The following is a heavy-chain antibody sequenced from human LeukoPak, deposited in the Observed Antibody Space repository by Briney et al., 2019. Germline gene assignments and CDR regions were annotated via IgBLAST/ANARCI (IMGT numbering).Heavy chain of an antibody. D-gene: IGHD6-13*01. CDR1: GFTFDDYA. J-gene: IGHJ6*03. CDR3: AKDMSYTSSWYGVVYLYYYMDV. CDR2: ISGDGGRT. V-gene: IGHV3-43*02. Sequence: GGSLRLSCAASGFTFDDYAMHWVRQAPGKGLEWVSLISGDGGRTYYADSVKGRFSISRDNSKNSLYLQINSLRTEDTAFYYCAKDMSYTSSWYGVVYLYYYMDVWGRGTTVTVSS.